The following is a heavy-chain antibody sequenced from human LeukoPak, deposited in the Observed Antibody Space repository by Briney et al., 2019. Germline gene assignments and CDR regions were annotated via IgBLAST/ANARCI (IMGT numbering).Heavy chain of an antibody. CDR1: GFTFSSYA. CDR2: IKQDGSEK. J-gene: IGHJ3*02. Sequence: GGSLRLSCAASGFTFSSYAMSWVRQAPGKGLEWVANIKQDGSEKYYVDSVKGRFTISRDNAKNSLYLQMNSLRAEDTAVYYCARDGGGLRFLEWLLHDAFDIWGQGTMVTVSS. CDR3: ARDGGGLRFLEWLLHDAFDI. D-gene: IGHD3-3*01. V-gene: IGHV3-7*01.